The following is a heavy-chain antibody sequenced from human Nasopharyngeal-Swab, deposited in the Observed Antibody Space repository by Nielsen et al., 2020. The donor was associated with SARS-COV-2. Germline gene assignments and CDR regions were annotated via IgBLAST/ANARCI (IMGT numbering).Heavy chain of an antibody. CDR1: GFTFSSYA. J-gene: IGHJ4*02. CDR2: ISGSGGST. V-gene: IGHV3-23*01. D-gene: IGHD2-21*01. CDR3: VKEQVRGDCFDY. Sequence: LSLTCAASGFTFSSYAMSWVRQAPGKGLEWVSAISGSGGSTYYADSVKGRFTISRDNSKNTLYLQMSSLRAEDTAVYYCVKEQVRGDCFDYWGQGTLVTVSS.